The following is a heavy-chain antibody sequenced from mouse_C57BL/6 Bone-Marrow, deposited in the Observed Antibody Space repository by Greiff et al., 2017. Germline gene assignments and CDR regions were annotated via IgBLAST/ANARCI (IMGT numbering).Heavy chain of an antibody. CDR3: ARGGPIRGGYYFDY. D-gene: IGHD6-5*01. CDR2: INPYNGGT. V-gene: IGHV1-19*01. CDR1: GYTFTDYY. J-gene: IGHJ2*01. Sequence: VQLQQSGPVLVKPGASVKMSCKASGYTFTDYYMNWVKQSHGKSLEWIGVINPYNGGTSYNQKFKGKATLTVDKSSSTAYLELNSLTSEDSAVYYCARGGPIRGGYYFDYWGQGTTLTVSS.